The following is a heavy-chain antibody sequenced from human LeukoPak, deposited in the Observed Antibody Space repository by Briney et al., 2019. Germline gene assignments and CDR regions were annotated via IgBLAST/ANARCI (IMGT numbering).Heavy chain of an antibody. CDR1: GFTFSSYS. D-gene: IGHD3-3*01. J-gene: IGHJ4*02. Sequence: GGSLRLSCAASGFTFSSYSMNWVRQAPGKGLEWVSSISSSSSYIYYADSVKGRFTISRDNAKNSLYLQMNNLRAEDTAVYYCARRYYDFWSGYSYFDYWGQGTLVTVSS. CDR3: ARRYYDFWSGYSYFDY. V-gene: IGHV3-21*01. CDR2: ISSSSSYI.